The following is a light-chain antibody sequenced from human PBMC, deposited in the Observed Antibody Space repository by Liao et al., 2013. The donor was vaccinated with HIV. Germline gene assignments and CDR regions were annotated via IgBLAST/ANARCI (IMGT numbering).Light chain of an antibody. V-gene: IGLV3-1*01. CDR2: QDA. CDR1: ELGNKD. CDR3: QACDSSTTAYV. Sequence: SYELTQPPSVSVSPGQTASITCSGEELGNKDVCWYQQKPGQSPVLVLCQDARRPSGIPERFSGSKSASAATLTITGTQAVDEADYYCQACDSSTTAYVFGSGTKVTVL. J-gene: IGLJ1*01.